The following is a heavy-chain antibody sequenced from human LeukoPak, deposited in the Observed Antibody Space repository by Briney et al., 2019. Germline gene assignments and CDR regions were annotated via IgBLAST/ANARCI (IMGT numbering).Heavy chain of an antibody. CDR3: ARHSGLRSPFDP. Sequence: SETLSLTCTVSGGSISTTNYYWGWIRQPPGRDLEWIGSIYSSGNTYCNPSLESRVTISVDTSKNQLSLKLTSATAADTSVYYCARHSGLRSPFDPWGQGTLVTVSS. V-gene: IGHV4-39*01. CDR2: IYSSGNT. D-gene: IGHD3-3*01. CDR1: GGSISTTNYY. J-gene: IGHJ5*02.